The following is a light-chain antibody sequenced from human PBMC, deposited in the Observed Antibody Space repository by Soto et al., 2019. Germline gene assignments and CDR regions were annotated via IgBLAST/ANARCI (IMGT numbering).Light chain of an antibody. J-gene: IGKJ2*01. Sequence: EIVLTQSPGTLSLSPGERATLSCRASQSVCSSYLAWYQQKPGQAPRLLIYGASSRATGIPDRCSGSGSGTDFNHTISSLEDEDFSVYYCHQYGSSALYTFGQGNQLAIK. CDR2: GAS. V-gene: IGKV3-20*01. CDR3: HQYGSSALYT. CDR1: QSVCSSY.